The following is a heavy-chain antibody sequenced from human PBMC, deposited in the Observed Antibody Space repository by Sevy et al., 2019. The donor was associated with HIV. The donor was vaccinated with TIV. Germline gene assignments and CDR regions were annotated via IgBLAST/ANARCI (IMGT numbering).Heavy chain of an antibody. Sequence: GGSLRLSCAASGFTFSSYAMHWVRQAPGKGLEWVAVISYDGSNKYYADSVKGRFTISRDNSKNTLYLQMNSLRAEDTAVEYCARDLQQWLVRGNYFDYWGQGTLVTVSS. J-gene: IGHJ4*02. V-gene: IGHV3-30-3*01. D-gene: IGHD6-19*01. CDR2: ISYDGSNK. CDR1: GFTFSSYA. CDR3: ARDLQQWLVRGNYFDY.